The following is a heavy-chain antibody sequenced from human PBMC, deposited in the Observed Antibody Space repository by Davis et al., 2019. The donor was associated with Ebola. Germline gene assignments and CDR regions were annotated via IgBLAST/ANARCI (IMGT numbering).Heavy chain of an antibody. V-gene: IGHV3-11*04. D-gene: IGHD3-3*01. CDR2: ISSSGSTI. CDR1: GFTFSDYY. Sequence: GESLKISCAASGFTFSDYYMSWIRQAPGKGLEWVSYISSSGSTIYYADSVKGRFTISRDNAKNSLYLQMNSLRAEDTAVYYCARDRNDFWSGTFDYWGQGTLVTVSS. J-gene: IGHJ4*02. CDR3: ARDRNDFWSGTFDY.